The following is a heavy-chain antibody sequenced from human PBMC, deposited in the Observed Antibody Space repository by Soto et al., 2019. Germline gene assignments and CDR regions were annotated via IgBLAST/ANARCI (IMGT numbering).Heavy chain of an antibody. CDR1: GYTFTTYA. D-gene: IGHD5-18*01. CDR2: INAGNGNT. CDR3: ARDPGYSYGYN. J-gene: IGHJ4*02. V-gene: IGHV1-3*01. Sequence: ASVKVSCKASGYTFTTYAMHWVRQAPGQRLEWMGWINAGNGNTKYSQKFQGRVTITRDTSASTAYMELSSLRSEDTAVYYCARDPGYSYGYNWGRGTLVTVSS.